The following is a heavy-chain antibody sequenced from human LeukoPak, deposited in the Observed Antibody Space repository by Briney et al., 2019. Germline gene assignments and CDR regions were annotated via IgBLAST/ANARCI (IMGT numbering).Heavy chain of an antibody. D-gene: IGHD3-22*01. CDR1: GGSFSGYY. V-gene: IGHV4-34*01. CDR2: INHSGST. CDR3: ARGHYYDSSAPGWFDP. J-gene: IGHJ5*02. Sequence: SETLSLTCAVYGGSFSGYYWSWIRQPPGKGLEWIGEINHSGSTNYNPSLKSRVTISVDTSKNQFSLKLSSVTAADTAVYYCARGHYYDSSAPGWFDPWGQGTLVTVSS.